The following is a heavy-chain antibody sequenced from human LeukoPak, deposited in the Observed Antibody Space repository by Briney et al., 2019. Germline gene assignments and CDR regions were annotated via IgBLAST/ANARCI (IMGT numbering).Heavy chain of an antibody. CDR1: GYTSTSYY. CDR2: INPSGGST. Sequence: ASVKVSCKASGYTSTSYYMHWVRQAPGQGLEWMGIINPSGGSTSYAQKFQGRVTMTRDTSTSTVYMELSSLRSEDTAVYYCARSSTVTTRPVGCYYYGMDVWGQGTTVTVSS. D-gene: IGHD4-11*01. CDR3: ARSSTVTTRPVGCYYYGMDV. V-gene: IGHV1-46*01. J-gene: IGHJ6*02.